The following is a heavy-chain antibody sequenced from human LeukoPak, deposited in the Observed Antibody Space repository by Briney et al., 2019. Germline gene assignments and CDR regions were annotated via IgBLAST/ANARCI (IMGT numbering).Heavy chain of an antibody. CDR2: IKPDGSEK. CDR1: GFTFSNYW. V-gene: IGHV3-7*01. D-gene: IGHD1-26*01. J-gene: IGHJ5*02. CDR3: VRGVGWLDP. Sequence: GGSLRLSCAASGFTFSNYWMTWVRQAPGKGLEWVANIKPDGSEKYYVDSVKGRFTISRDNAKNSLYLQMNSLRAEDTAVYYCVRGVGWLDPWGQGTLVTVSS.